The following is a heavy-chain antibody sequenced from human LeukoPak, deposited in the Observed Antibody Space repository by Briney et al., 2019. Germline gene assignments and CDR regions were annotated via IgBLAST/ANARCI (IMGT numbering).Heavy chain of an antibody. CDR1: GYTFTSYD. Sequence: ASVKVSCKASGYTFTSYDINWVRQATGQGLEWMGWMNPNSGNTGYAQKFQGRVTMTRNTSISTAYMELSSLRSEDTAVYYCATALTSIPWAFDIWGQGTMVTVSS. D-gene: IGHD2/OR15-2a*01. CDR3: ATALTSIPWAFDI. V-gene: IGHV1-8*01. CDR2: MNPNSGNT. J-gene: IGHJ3*02.